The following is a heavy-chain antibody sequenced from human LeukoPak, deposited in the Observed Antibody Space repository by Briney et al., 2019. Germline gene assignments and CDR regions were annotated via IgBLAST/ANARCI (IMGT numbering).Heavy chain of an antibody. Sequence: PGGSLRLSCVASGLTFNRYWMSWLRQVPGKGLEWVANIKQDGTETHYVDSVKGRFTISRDNAKSSLYLQMNSLRAEDTALYYCAKGRVPAPSSYYYDSSGYYELFDYWGQGTLVTVSS. J-gene: IGHJ4*02. CDR2: IKQDGTET. D-gene: IGHD3-22*01. CDR3: AKGRVPAPSSYYYDSSGYYELFDY. V-gene: IGHV3-7*03. CDR1: GLTFNRYW.